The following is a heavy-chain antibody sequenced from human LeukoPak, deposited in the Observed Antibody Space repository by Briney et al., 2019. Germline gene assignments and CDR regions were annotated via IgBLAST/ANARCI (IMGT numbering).Heavy chain of an antibody. CDR1: GFTCSSYE. Sequence: GGSLRLSCAASGFTCSSYEVNWVRQAPGKGLEWVSYISSSGSTIYYADSVKGRFTISRDNAKNSLYLQMNSLRAEDTAVYYCARDGDNWNDNALDYWGQGTLVTVSS. V-gene: IGHV3-48*03. J-gene: IGHJ4*02. CDR3: ARDGDNWNDNALDY. D-gene: IGHD1-20*01. CDR2: ISSSGSTI.